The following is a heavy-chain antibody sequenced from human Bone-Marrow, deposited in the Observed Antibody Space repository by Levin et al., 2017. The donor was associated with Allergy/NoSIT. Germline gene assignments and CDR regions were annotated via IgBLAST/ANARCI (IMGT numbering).Heavy chain of an antibody. CDR2: ISSSSSYI. CDR1: GFTFSSYS. Sequence: PGESLKISCAASGFTFSSYSMNWVRQAPGKGLEWVSSISSSSSYIYYADSVKGRFTISRDNAKNSLYLQMNSLRAEDTAVYYCARDGYCSSTSCEFPGSDYWGQGTLVTVSS. V-gene: IGHV3-21*01. CDR3: ARDGYCSSTSCEFPGSDY. D-gene: IGHD2-2*01. J-gene: IGHJ4*02.